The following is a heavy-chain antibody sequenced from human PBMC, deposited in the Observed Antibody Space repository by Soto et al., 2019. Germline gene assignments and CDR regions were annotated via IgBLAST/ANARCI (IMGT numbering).Heavy chain of an antibody. D-gene: IGHD3-10*02. V-gene: IGHV3-30*02. J-gene: IGHJ4*02. Sequence: PGGSLRLSCVGSGLIFSNNGMHWVRQTPGKGLEWVAFMSYDGSDTFYADSVKGRFTISGDNSKNTLFLHMSNLRAGDTAMYYCTIVRVADSALDHWGQGTLVTVSS. CDR3: TIVRVADSALDH. CDR2: MSYDGSDT. CDR1: GLIFSNNG.